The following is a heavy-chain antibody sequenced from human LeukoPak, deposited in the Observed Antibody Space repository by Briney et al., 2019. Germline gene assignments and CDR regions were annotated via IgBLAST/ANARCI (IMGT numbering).Heavy chain of an antibody. CDR3: ARDLMGEDNY. J-gene: IGHJ4*02. CDR1: GFG. Sequence: GGSLRLSCAASGFGMHRVRQAPGKGLEWVAIIWYDGSNKYYSDSVKGRFTISRDNSKNTLYLQMNSLRAEDTAVYYCARDLMGEDNYWGQGTLVTVSS. CDR2: IWYDGSNK. D-gene: IGHD1-26*01. V-gene: IGHV3-33*01.